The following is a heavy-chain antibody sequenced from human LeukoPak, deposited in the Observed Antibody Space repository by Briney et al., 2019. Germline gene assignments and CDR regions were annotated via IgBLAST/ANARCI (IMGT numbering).Heavy chain of an antibody. CDR2: TSGSGVST. CDR1: GFTFSSYA. D-gene: IGHD4-23*01. CDR3: AKDLDYGGTVASFDY. J-gene: IGHJ4*02. V-gene: IGHV3-23*01. Sequence: GGSLRLSCAASGFTFSSYAMSWVRQAPGKGLEWVSDTSGSGVSTYYADSVKGRFTISRDNSKNTLYLQMNSLRAEDTAIYYCAKDLDYGGTVASFDYWGQGTLVSVSS.